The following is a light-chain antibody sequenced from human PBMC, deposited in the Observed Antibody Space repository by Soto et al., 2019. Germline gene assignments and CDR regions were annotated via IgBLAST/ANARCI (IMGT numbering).Light chain of an antibody. Sequence: QSVLTPPPSASGSPGQSVTMSCTGTSSQVGGYDYVSWYQQHPGKAPKLMIYEVTIRPSGVSDRFSGSKSGNTASLTVSGLQAEDEADYYCSSYTGGNPSYVFGTGAKVTVL. J-gene: IGLJ1*01. V-gene: IGLV2-8*01. CDR3: SSYTGGNPSYV. CDR1: SSQVGGYDY. CDR2: EVT.